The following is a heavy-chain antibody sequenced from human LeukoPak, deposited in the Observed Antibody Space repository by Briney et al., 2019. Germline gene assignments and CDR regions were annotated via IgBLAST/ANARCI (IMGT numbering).Heavy chain of an antibody. J-gene: IGHJ4*02. Sequence: GGSLRLSCAASGFSFSSYGMDWVRQAPGKGLEWVALIWYDGSNKYYADSVKGRFTISRDNAKNSLYLQMNSLRAEDTAVYYCARERGLDYWGQGTLVTVSS. CDR2: IWYDGSNK. CDR1: GFSFSSYG. CDR3: ARERGLDY. V-gene: IGHV3-33*01.